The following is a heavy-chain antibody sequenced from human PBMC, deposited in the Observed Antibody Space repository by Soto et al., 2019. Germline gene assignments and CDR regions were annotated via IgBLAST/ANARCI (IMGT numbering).Heavy chain of an antibody. V-gene: IGHV3-21*01. CDR1: GFTFSSYS. CDR2: ISSSSSYI. J-gene: IGHJ6*02. Sequence: GGSLRLSCAASGFTFSSYSMNWVRQAPGKGLEWVSSISSSSSYIYYADSVKGRFTISRDNAKNSLYLQMNSLRAEDTAVYYCARAVRGSIFGTDYYYGMDVWGQGTTVTVSS. CDR3: ARAVRGSIFGTDYYYGMDV. D-gene: IGHD3-3*01.